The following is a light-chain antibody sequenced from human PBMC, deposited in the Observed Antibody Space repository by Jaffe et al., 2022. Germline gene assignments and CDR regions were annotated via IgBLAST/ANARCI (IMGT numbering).Light chain of an antibody. Sequence: QSVLTQPPSVSAAPGQKVTISCSGSSSNIGNNYVSWYQQLPGTAPKLLIYENNKRPSGIPDRFSGSKSATSAALGIAGLQTGDEADYYCGTYDSSLSAGLFGGGTKLTVL. J-gene: IGLJ2*01. V-gene: IGLV1-51*02. CDR2: ENN. CDR3: GTYDSSLSAGL. CDR1: SSNIGNNY.